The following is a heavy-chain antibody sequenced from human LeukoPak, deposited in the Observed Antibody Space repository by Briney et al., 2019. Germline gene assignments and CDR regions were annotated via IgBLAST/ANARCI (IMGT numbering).Heavy chain of an antibody. D-gene: IGHD3-10*01. CDR1: GFTFSTYW. CDR3: ARLNYYASGKPFDY. CDR2: IKQDGSEK. V-gene: IGHV3-7*04. J-gene: IGHJ4*02. Sequence: GGSLRLSCTASGFTFSTYWMTWVRPAAGKGLEWVANIKQDGSEKYYMDSVKGGFTISRDNAKKSLYLQMNTLRVEDTAVYYCARLNYYASGKPFDYWGQGTLVTVSS.